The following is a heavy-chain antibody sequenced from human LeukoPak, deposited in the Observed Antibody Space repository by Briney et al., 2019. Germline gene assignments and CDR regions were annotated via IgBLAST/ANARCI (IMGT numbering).Heavy chain of an antibody. V-gene: IGHV3-21*01. D-gene: IGHD4-17*01. CDR3: AKDRQRALRGAFDI. CDR2: ISSSTTFI. Sequence: GGSLRLSCVASGFSFSDYTMNWVRQVPGKGLEWVSSISSSTTFIYYADSVQGRFTISRDNSKNTLYLQMNSLRAEDTPVYYCAKDRQRALRGAFDIWGQGTMVTVSS. CDR1: GFSFSDYT. J-gene: IGHJ3*02.